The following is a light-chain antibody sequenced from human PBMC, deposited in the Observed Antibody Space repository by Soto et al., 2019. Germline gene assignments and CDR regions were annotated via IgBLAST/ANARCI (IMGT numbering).Light chain of an antibody. CDR2: DAS. CDR1: ESXXXX. Sequence: EIVMTQSPATLSVSPGERATLSCRASESXXXXLAWYQQKPGQAPSLLIYDASTRATAIPARFSGSGSGTXXXXXXXXLXXXDFAVXHCQQYNRWPHTFGQGTKLEIK. CDR3: QQYNRWPHT. J-gene: IGKJ2*01. V-gene: IGKV3-15*01.